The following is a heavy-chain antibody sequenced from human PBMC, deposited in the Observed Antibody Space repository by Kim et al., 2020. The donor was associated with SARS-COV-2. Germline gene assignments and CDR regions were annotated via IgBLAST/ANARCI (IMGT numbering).Heavy chain of an antibody. V-gene: IGHV7-4-1*02. CDR2: INTNTGNP. CDR1: GYTFTSYA. CDR3: ARVSISGLRDYGGNSGLFDY. D-gene: IGHD4-17*01. J-gene: IGHJ4*02. Sequence: ASVKVSCKASGYTFTSYAMNWVRQAPGQGLEWMGWINTNTGNPTYAQGFTGRFVFSLDTSVSTAYLQISSLKAEDTAVYYCARVSISGLRDYGGNSGLFDYWGQGTLVTVSS.